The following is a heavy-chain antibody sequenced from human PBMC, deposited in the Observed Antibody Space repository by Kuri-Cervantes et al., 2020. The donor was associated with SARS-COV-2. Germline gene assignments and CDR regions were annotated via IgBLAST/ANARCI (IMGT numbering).Heavy chain of an antibody. D-gene: IGHD2-21*02. CDR1: GGTFSSYA. CDR3: TRRVVTAILDDAFDI. CDR2: IIPIFGIA. J-gene: IGHJ3*02. V-gene: IGHV1-69*04. Sequence: SVKVSCKASGGTFSSYAISWVRQAPGQGLEWMGRIIPIFGIANYAQKFQGRVTITADKSTSTAYMELSSLRSEDTAVYYCTRRVVTAILDDAFDIWGQGTMVTVSS.